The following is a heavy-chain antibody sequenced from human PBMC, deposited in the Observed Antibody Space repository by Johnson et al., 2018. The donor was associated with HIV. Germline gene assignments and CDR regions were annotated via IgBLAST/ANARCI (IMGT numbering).Heavy chain of an antibody. CDR3: ARACRDGYTCDVYDI. V-gene: IGHV3-66*01. D-gene: IGHD5-24*01. J-gene: IGHJ3*02. CDR1: GFTFDDYG. Sequence: VQLVESGGGVVRPGGSLRLSCAASGFTFDDYGMNWVRQAPGKGLEWVSVLFSGGDTYYADSVRGRFTISRDNSKNTLYLQMNSLRAEDTAVYYCARACRDGYTCDVYDIWGQGTMVTVSS. CDR2: LFSGGDT.